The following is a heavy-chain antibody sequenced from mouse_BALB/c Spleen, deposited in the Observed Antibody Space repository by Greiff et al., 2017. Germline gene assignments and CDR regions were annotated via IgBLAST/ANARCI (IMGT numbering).Heavy chain of an antibody. CDR3: ARDDYDYSFAY. D-gene: IGHD2-4*01. CDR1: GYTFTSYW. Sequence: QVQLKQSGAELAKPGASVKMSCKASGYTFTSYWMHWVKQRPGQGLEWIGYINPSTGYTEYNQKFKDKATLTADKSSSTAYMQLSSLTSEDSAVYYCARDDYDYSFAYWGQGTLVTVSA. J-gene: IGHJ3*01. CDR2: INPSTGYT. V-gene: IGHV1-7*01.